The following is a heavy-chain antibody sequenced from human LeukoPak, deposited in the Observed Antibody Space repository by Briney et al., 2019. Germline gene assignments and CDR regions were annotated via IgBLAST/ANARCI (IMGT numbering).Heavy chain of an antibody. J-gene: IGHJ4*02. CDR2: IYHSGST. D-gene: IGHD1-14*01. Sequence: SETLSLTCAVSGYSISSGYYWGWIRQPPGKGLEWIGSIYHSGSTYYNPSLKSRVTISVDTSKNQFSLKLSSVTAADTAVYYCARTIPGPFDYWGQGTLVIVSS. CDR1: GYSISSGYY. CDR3: ARTIPGPFDY. V-gene: IGHV4-38-2*01.